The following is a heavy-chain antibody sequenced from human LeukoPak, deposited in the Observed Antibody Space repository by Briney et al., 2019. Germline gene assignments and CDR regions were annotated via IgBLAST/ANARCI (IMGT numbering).Heavy chain of an antibody. CDR1: GFTFSNFP. Sequence: QSGGSLSLSCAASGFTFSNFPMTWVRQAPGKGLEAFSSICGSGGDTYYKDSVKGRFTISRDNSKNTLYLQMNSLRAEDTAVYYCAKVLGHDSSGYYYYGMDVWGQGTTVTASS. J-gene: IGHJ6*02. V-gene: IGHV3-23*01. CDR3: AKVLGHDSSGYYYYGMDV. CDR2: ICGSGGDT. D-gene: IGHD3-22*01.